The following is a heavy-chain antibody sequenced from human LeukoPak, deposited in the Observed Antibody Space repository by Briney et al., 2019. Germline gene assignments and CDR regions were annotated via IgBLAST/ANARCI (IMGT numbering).Heavy chain of an antibody. CDR2: ISYDGSNK. V-gene: IGHV3-30*04. CDR1: GFTFSSYA. Sequence: GGSLRLSCAASGFTFSSYAMHWVRQAPGKGLEWVAVISYDGSNKYYADSVKGRFTISRDNSKNTLYLQMNSLRAEDTAVYYCAREKYYYDSSGHRKLDYWGQGTLVTVSS. D-gene: IGHD3-22*01. CDR3: AREKYYYDSSGHRKLDY. J-gene: IGHJ4*02.